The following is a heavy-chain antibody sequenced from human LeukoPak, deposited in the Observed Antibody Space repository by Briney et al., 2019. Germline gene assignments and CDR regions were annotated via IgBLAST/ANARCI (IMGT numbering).Heavy chain of an antibody. V-gene: IGHV3-30*14. CDR2: ISYDGSNK. CDR3: ARGSLGWTTSSDCCPLDY. J-gene: IGHJ4*02. Sequence: PGRSLRLSCAASGFTFSSYAMHWVRQAPGKGLEWVAVISYDGSNKYYADSVKGRFTISRDNSKNTLYLQMNSLRAEDTAVFYCARGSLGWTTSSDCCPLDYWGQGALVTVSS. D-gene: IGHD2-21*01. CDR1: GFTFSSYA.